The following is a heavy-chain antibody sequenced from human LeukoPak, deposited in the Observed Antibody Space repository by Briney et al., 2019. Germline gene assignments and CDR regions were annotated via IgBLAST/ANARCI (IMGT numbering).Heavy chain of an antibody. CDR1: GGSISNYY. Sequence: SETLSLTCTVSGGSISNYYWNWIRQPAGKGLEWIGRVYTSGSTNYNPSLKSRVTISVDTSKNQFSLKLSSVTAADTAVYYCARDLVSGSYGSFDYWGQGTLVTVSS. D-gene: IGHD1-26*01. J-gene: IGHJ4*02. CDR3: ARDLVSGSYGSFDY. V-gene: IGHV4-4*07. CDR2: VYTSGST.